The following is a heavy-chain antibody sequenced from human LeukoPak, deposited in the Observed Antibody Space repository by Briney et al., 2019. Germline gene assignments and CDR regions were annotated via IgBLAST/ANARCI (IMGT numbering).Heavy chain of an antibody. D-gene: IGHD3-10*01. Sequence: GGSLRLSCAASGFTVASTYMTWLRQSPGKGLEWVSTIYKGGSTYYADSVKDRFTISRDSSTDTVYLQMNGLRVEDTAVYYCARGGDYSGPGIHYTTLYLKNWGPGTLVTVSS. CDR1: GFTVASTY. CDR2: IYKGGST. V-gene: IGHV3-66*01. J-gene: IGHJ1*01. CDR3: ARGGDYSGPGIHYTTLYLKN.